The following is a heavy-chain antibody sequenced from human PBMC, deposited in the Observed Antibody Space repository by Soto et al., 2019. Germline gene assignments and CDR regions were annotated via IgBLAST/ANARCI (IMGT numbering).Heavy chain of an antibody. CDR1: VFTFSSYA. CDR2: ISYDGSNK. D-gene: IGHD1-26*01. CDR3: ARDFTLHSDDGTDV. V-gene: IGHV3-30-3*01. Sequence: RRLSCAASVFTFSSYAMQWVRQAPGKGLEWVAVISYDGSNKYYADSVKGRFHISRDNSKNALYLQMNSLRDEDTAVYYCARDFTLHSDDGTDVSGLGITVTVCS. J-gene: IGHJ6*02.